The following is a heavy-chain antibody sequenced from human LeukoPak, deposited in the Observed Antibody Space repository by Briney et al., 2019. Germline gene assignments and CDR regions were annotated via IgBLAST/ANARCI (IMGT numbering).Heavy chain of an antibody. CDR3: AKGSSAVGGGLHADY. Sequence: GGSLRLSCASSGFTFSSYVMTWVRQAPGKGLEWVSGISGTGDSTYYADSVKGRFTISRDNSKNTVYLQMDSLRVEDTAVYYCAKGSSAVGGGLHADYWGQGTLVTDSS. CDR1: GFTFSSYV. J-gene: IGHJ4*02. CDR2: ISGTGDST. D-gene: IGHD6-13*01. V-gene: IGHV3-23*01.